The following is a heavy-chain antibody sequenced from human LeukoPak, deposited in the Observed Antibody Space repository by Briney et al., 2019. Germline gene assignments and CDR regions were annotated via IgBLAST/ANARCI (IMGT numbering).Heavy chain of an antibody. CDR1: GFTFSSYA. J-gene: IGHJ4*02. D-gene: IGHD3-22*01. Sequence: GGSLRLSCAASGFTFSSYAMHWVRQAPGKGLEWVAVISYDGSNKYYADSVKGRFTISRDNSKNTLYLQMNSLRAEDTAVYYCATSPAYYDSSGYFLWWGQGTLVTVSS. V-gene: IGHV3-30-3*01. CDR2: ISYDGSNK. CDR3: ATSPAYYDSSGYFLW.